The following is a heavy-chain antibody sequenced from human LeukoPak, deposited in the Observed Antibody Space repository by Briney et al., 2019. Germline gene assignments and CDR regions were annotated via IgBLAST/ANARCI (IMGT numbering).Heavy chain of an antibody. Sequence: SVKVSCKASGGTFSSHAISWVRQAPGQGLEWVGGVIPIFGTTNYAQKFQGRVTITTDESTSTGYMELRSLRSDDTAVYYCARGDSGYDYGFYNWGQGTLVTVSS. CDR3: ARGDSGYDYGFYN. CDR2: VIPIFGTT. V-gene: IGHV1-69*05. D-gene: IGHD5-12*01. CDR1: GGTFSSHA. J-gene: IGHJ4*02.